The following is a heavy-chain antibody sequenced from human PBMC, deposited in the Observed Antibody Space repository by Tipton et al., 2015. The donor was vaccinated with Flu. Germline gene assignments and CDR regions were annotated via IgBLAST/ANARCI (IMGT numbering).Heavy chain of an antibody. CDR2: ISYDGKVT. CDR1: GFSFDTYA. D-gene: IGHD6-19*01. V-gene: IGHV3-30*03. CDR3: ARDSGYDYHFVMGV. Sequence: RSLRLSCAASGFSFDTYAMHWVRQAPGKGLEWVAVISYDGKVTHYGDSVKGRFTISRDDSKNMLYLQVNSLRGEDTAVYYCARDSGYDYHFVMGVWGQGTTVIVSS. J-gene: IGHJ6*02.